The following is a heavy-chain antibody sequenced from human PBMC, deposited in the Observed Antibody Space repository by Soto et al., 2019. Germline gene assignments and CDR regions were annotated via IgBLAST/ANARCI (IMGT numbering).Heavy chain of an antibody. CDR3: AGRLRGAVARSYWFDP. V-gene: IGHV4-34*01. CDR2: INHSGST. D-gene: IGHD6-19*01. CDR1: GGSFSGYY. Sequence: PSETLSLTCAVYGGSFSGYYWSWIRQPPGKGLEWIGEINHSGSTNYNPSLKSRVTISVDTSKNQFSLKLSSVTAADTAVYYCAGRLRGAVARSYWFDPWGQGTPVTVS. J-gene: IGHJ5*02.